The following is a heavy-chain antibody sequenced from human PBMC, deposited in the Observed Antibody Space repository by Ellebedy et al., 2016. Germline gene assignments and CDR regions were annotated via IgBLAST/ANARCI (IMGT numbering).Heavy chain of an antibody. D-gene: IGHD2-21*02. CDR2: ISGSGGST. V-gene: IGHV3-23*01. CDR3: AKDGIVVVTATFDY. CDR1: GFTFSSYA. J-gene: IGHJ4*02. Sequence: GESLKISXAASGFTFSSYAMSWVRQAPGKGLEWVSAISGSGGSTYYADSVKGRFTISRDNSKNTLYLQMNSLRAEDTAVYYCAKDGIVVVTATFDYWGQGTLVTVSP.